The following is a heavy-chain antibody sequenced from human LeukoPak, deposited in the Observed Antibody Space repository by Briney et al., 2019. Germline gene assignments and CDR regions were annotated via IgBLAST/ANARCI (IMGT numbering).Heavy chain of an antibody. Sequence: GGSLRLSCAASGFTFDDYGMSWVRQAPGKGLEWVSGINWNGGSTGYADSVKGRFTISRDNAKNSLYLQMYSLRAEDTALYYCARLPSRYSTRDYWGQGTLVTVSS. D-gene: IGHD5-18*01. V-gene: IGHV3-20*04. J-gene: IGHJ4*02. CDR1: GFTFDDYG. CDR2: INWNGGST. CDR3: ARLPSRYSTRDY.